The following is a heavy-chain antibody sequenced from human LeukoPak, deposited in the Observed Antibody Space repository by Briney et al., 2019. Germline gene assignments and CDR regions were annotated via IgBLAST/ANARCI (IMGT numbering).Heavy chain of an antibody. Sequence: GASVTVSCKASGGTFSSYSISWVRQAPGQGLEWMGGIIPIFGTANYIQKFQGRVTITTDESTSTAYMELSSQRSEDTAVYYCATGGNYFDYWGQGTLVTVSS. V-gene: IGHV1-69*05. D-gene: IGHD2-15*01. J-gene: IGHJ4*02. CDR3: ATGGNYFDY. CDR1: GGTFSSYS. CDR2: IIPIFGTA.